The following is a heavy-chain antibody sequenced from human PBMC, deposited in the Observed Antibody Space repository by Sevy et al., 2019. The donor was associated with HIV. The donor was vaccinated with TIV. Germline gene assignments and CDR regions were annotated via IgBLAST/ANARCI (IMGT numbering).Heavy chain of an antibody. J-gene: IGHJ4*02. CDR1: GFSFSSYE. V-gene: IGHV3-23*01. Sequence: GGSLRLSCAASGFSFSSYEMSWVRQAPGKGLEWVSGIYPSGDSTFYADSVKGRFTMPRDNSKSKLYLQMNGLGADDTAVFYCANLGGGSISTRDNWGRGTLVTVSS. D-gene: IGHD3-16*01. CDR3: ANLGGGSISTRDN. CDR2: IYPSGDST.